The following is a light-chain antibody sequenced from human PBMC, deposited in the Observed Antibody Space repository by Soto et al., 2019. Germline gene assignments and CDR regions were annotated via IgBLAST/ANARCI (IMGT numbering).Light chain of an antibody. CDR2: DTS. J-gene: IGKJ4*01. CDR1: QSVSSY. V-gene: IGKV3-11*01. CDR3: QQRSDGLT. Sequence: EIVLTQSPATLSLSPGERATLSCRASQSVSSYLAWYQQKPGQAPRLLMYDTSNRATGIPARFSGSGSGTDFTLTISSLEPEDFEVYYCQQRSDGLTFGGGTRLEIK.